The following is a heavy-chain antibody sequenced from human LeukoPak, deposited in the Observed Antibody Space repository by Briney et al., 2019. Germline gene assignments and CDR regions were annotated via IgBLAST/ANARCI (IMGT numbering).Heavy chain of an antibody. D-gene: IGHD3-3*01. J-gene: IGHJ3*02. CDR1: GFTFSSYS. V-gene: IGHV3-21*01. CDR2: ISNSSSYI. Sequence: GGSLRLSCAASGFTFSSYSMNWVRQAPGKGLEWVSSISNSSSYIYYADSVKGRFTISRDNAKNSLYLQMNSLRAEDTAVYYCARDMGSDFWSGYYRHDAFDIWGQGTMVTVSS. CDR3: ARDMGSDFWSGYYRHDAFDI.